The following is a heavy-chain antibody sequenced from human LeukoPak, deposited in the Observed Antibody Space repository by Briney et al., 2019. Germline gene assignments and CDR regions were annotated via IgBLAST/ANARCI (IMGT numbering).Heavy chain of an antibody. CDR3: AKEAVAAAGPFDY. CDR2: ISGSGGSI. CDR1: GFTFEDYA. D-gene: IGHD6-13*01. J-gene: IGHJ4*02. V-gene: IGHV3-23*01. Sequence: GGSLRLSCAASGFTFEDYAMSWVRQAPGKGLEWVSSISGSGGSIYYADSVKGRFTISRDNSKSTLYLQMNSLRAEDTAIYYCAKEAVAAAGPFDYWGQGTLVTVSS.